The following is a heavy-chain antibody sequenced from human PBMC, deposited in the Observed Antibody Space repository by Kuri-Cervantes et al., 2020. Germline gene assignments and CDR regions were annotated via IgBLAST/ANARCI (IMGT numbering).Heavy chain of an antibody. D-gene: IGHD1-26*01. Sequence: GESLKISCAASGFTFSGSAMHWVRQASGKGLEWVGRIRSKANSYATAYAASVKGRFTISRDDSKNTAYLQMNSLKTEDTAVYYCARDGELLGKDAFDIWGQGTMVTVSS. CDR1: GFTFSGSA. CDR2: IRSKANSYAT. J-gene: IGHJ3*02. V-gene: IGHV3-73*01. CDR3: ARDGELLGKDAFDI.